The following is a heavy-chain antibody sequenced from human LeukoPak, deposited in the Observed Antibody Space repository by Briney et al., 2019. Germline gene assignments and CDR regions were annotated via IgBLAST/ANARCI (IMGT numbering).Heavy chain of an antibody. CDR2: IYTSGST. D-gene: IGHD3-3*01. CDR1: GGSISSGSYY. CDR3: AREEGYDFWSGYYSGY. J-gene: IGHJ4*02. Sequence: SETLSPTCTVSGGSISSGSYYWSWIRQPAGKGLEWIGRIYTSGSTNYNPSLKSRVTISVDTSKNQFSLKLSSVTAADTAVYYCAREEGYDFWSGYYSGYWGQGTLVTVSS. V-gene: IGHV4-61*02.